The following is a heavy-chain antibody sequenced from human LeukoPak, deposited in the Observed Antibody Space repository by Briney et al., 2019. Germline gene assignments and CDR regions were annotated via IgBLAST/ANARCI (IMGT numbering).Heavy chain of an antibody. Sequence: ASVKVSCKASGYTFTGYYMHWVRQAPGQGLEWMGWINPNSGGTNYAQKFQGRVTMTRDTSISTAYMELSRLRSDDTAVYYCARDPYDILTGYYEGNYWGQGTLVTVSS. CDR2: INPNSGGT. CDR3: ARDPYDILTGYYEGNY. J-gene: IGHJ4*02. V-gene: IGHV1-2*02. CDR1: GYTFTGYY. D-gene: IGHD3-9*01.